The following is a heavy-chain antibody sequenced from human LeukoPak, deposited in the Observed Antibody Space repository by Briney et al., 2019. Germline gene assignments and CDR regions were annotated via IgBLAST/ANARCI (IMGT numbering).Heavy chain of an antibody. D-gene: IGHD5-12*01. CDR2: MNPDNDDT. V-gene: IGHV1-8*01. CDR3: ARASSGYDSGEAYFDY. Sequence: ASVKVSCEASGYTFTSYDINWVRQATGQGLEWMGWMNPDNDDTLYAQKFQGRVTMTRDTSISTAYMELNSLTSDDTAVYYCARASSGYDSGEAYFDYWGRGTLVTVSS. J-gene: IGHJ4*02. CDR1: GYTFTSYD.